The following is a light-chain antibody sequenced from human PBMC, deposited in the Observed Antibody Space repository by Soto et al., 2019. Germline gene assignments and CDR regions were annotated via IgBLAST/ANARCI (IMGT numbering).Light chain of an antibody. J-gene: IGKJ1*01. CDR3: QQYYSYLWT. CDR2: AAS. V-gene: IGKV1-8*01. Sequence: AIRMTQSPSSFSASTGDRVTITCRASQGISSYLAWYQQKPGKAPKLLIYAASTLQSGVPSRFSGSGSGTDFTLTISCLQPEDFATYYCQQYYSYLWTFGQGTKVEIK. CDR1: QGISSY.